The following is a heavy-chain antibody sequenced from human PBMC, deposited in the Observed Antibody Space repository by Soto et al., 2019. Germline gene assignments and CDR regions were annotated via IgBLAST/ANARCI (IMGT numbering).Heavy chain of an antibody. V-gene: IGHV4-4*07. Sequence: ETLSLTCTVSGGSISSYYWSWIRQPAGKGLEWIGRIYTSGSTNYNPSLKSRVTMSVDTSKNQFSLKLSSVTAADTAVYYCARGYKLAGYYGSESLGYWGQGTFGTVS. J-gene: IGHJ4*02. CDR2: IYTSGST. CDR3: ARGYKLAGYYGSESLGY. CDR1: GGSISSYY. D-gene: IGHD3-10*01.